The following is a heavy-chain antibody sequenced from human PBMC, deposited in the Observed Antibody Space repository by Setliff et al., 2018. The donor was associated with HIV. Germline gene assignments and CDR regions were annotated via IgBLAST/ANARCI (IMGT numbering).Heavy chain of an antibody. CDR2: ISSSSSSI. CDR1: GFTFSSYT. J-gene: IGHJ5*02. D-gene: IGHD4-17*01. Sequence: LRLSCAISGFTFSSYTMHWVRQAPGKGLEWLSYISSSSSSIYHADSVKGRFTISSDNAKNSLYLQMNSLRLEDTAVYYCARGQIGYGDYALNWFDPWGQGTLVTVSS. CDR3: ARGQIGYGDYALNWFDP. V-gene: IGHV3-21*05.